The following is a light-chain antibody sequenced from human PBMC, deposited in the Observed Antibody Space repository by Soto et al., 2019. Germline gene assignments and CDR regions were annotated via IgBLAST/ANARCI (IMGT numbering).Light chain of an antibody. CDR1: QIINTY. CDR2: SAS. J-gene: IGKJ4*01. CDR3: QQSYSNPLT. Sequence: DIPVTQSPSSLSASVGDRVTISCRTSQIINTYLNWYQQKPGQAPNLLIYSASTLQSGVPSRFTGSGYGIDFTLTISSLQPEDFAVYFCQQSYSNPLTFGGGTKVEIK. V-gene: IGKV1-39*01.